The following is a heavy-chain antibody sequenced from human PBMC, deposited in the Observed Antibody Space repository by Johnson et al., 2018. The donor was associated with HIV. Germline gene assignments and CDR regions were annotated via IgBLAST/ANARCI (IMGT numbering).Heavy chain of an antibody. D-gene: IGHD7-27*01. CDR3: ARSRWGGDAFHI. CDR1: GFTFSSYA. J-gene: IGHJ3*02. CDR2: ISYDGSNK. V-gene: IGHV3-30*04. Sequence: QVQLVESGGGLVQPGGSLRLSCAASGFTFSSYAMHWVRQAPGKGLEWVAVISYDGSNKYYADSVKGRFTISRDNSKNTLYLQMNSLRAEDTAVYYCARSRWGGDAFHIWGQGTLVAVSS.